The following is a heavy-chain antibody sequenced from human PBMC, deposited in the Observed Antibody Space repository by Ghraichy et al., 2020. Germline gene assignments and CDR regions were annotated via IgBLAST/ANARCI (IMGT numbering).Heavy chain of an antibody. J-gene: IGHJ2*01. CDR3: ARAAAAGPYWYFDL. V-gene: IGHV6-1*01. Sequence: TLSLTCAISGDSVSSNSAAWNWIRQSPSRGLEWLGRTYYRSKWYNDYAVSVKSRITINPDTSKNQFSLQLNSVTPEDTAGYYCARAAAAGPYWYFDLWGRGTLVTVSS. CDR2: TYYRSKWYN. CDR1: GDSVSSNSAA. D-gene: IGHD6-13*01.